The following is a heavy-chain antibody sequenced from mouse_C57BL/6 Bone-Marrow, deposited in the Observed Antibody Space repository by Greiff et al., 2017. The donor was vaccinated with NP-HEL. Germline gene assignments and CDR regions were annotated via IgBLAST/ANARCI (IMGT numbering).Heavy chain of an antibody. CDR3: AREGAYYYGSRDWFAY. CDR1: GYTFTSYW. Sequence: QVQLQQPGTELVKPGASVKLSCKASGYTFTSYWMHWVKQRPGQGLEWIGNINPSNGGTNYNEKFKSKATLTVDKSSSTAYMQLSSLTSEDSAVYYCAREGAYYYGSRDWFAYWGQGTLVTVSA. J-gene: IGHJ3*01. CDR2: INPSNGGT. V-gene: IGHV1-53*01. D-gene: IGHD1-1*01.